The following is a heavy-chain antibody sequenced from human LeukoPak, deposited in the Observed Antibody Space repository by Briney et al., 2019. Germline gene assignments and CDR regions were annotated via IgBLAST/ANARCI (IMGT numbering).Heavy chain of an antibody. CDR2: INHSGST. V-gene: IGHV4-34*01. CDR3: AGEVRYCSGGSCLGVNWFDP. J-gene: IGHJ5*02. CDR1: GGSFSDYY. Sequence: PSETLSLTCAVYGGSFSDYYWSWIRQPPGKGLEWIGEINHSGSTDYNPSLKSRVTISVDTSKNQFSLKLSSVTAADTALYYCAGEVRYCSGGSCLGVNWFDPWGQGTLVTVSS. D-gene: IGHD2-15*01.